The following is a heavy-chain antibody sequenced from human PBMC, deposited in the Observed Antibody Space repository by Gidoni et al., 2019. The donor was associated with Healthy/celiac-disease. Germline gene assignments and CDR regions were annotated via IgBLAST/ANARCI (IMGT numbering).Heavy chain of an antibody. J-gene: IGHJ5*02. CDR1: GGPFSRYA. CDR2: IIPIFGTA. CDR3: ARDYVSGYSSSWA. D-gene: IGHD6-13*01. Sequence: QVQLVQSGAEVKKPGSSLKVSCKASGGPFSRYAISWVRQAPGQGLEWMGGIIPIFGTANDAQKFQGRGTITANKYTSKAYMELSSMRTEDKAVYYCARDYVSGYSSSWAWGQGTLVTVSS. V-gene: IGHV1-69*06.